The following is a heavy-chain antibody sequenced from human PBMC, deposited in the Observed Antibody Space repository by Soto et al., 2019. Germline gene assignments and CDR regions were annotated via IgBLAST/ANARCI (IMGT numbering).Heavy chain of an antibody. D-gene: IGHD3-16*01. Sequence: ASVKLSCKASAYTFTIYYMHWVRQAPGQGLEWMGIINPSGGSTSYAQKFQGRVTMTRDTSTSTVYMELSSLRSEDTAVYYCARGAPGHREEIWGSYRIWGQGTQVTVSS. J-gene: IGHJ4*02. V-gene: IGHV1-46*03. CDR1: AYTFTIYY. CDR3: ARGAPGHREEIWGSYRI. CDR2: INPSGGST.